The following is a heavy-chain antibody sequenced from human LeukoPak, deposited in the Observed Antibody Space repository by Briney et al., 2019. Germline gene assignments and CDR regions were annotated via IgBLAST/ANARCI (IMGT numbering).Heavy chain of an antibody. CDR3: AKSSSGWYTFDY. V-gene: IGHV3-23*01. CDR2: ICDSGGST. Sequence: PGGSLRLSCAASGFTFSSYAMSWVRQAPGKGLEWVSSICDSGGSTKYADSVKGRFTISRDNFKNTLFLQMNSLRVEDTAVYHCAKSSSGWYTFDYWGQGTLVTVSS. D-gene: IGHD6-19*01. CDR1: GFTFSSYA. J-gene: IGHJ4*02.